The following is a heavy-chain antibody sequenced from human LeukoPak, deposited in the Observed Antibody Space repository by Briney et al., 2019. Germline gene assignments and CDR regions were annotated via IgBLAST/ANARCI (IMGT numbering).Heavy chain of an antibody. J-gene: IGHJ4*02. D-gene: IGHD3-22*01. Sequence: ASVNVSCKASGYTFSGYYMHWVRQAPGQGLEWMGWINPNTGGTNYAQKFQGRVTMTRDTSISTTYMELSRLRSDDTAVYYCASQPYYFDSSGYYDYWGQGTLVTVSS. CDR3: ASQPYYFDSSGYYDY. CDR2: INPNTGGT. CDR1: GYTFSGYY. V-gene: IGHV1-2*02.